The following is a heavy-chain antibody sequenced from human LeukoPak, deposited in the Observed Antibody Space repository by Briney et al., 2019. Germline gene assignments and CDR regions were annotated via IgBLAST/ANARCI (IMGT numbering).Heavy chain of an antibody. J-gene: IGHJ3*02. CDR1: GYTFTGYY. D-gene: IGHD3-22*01. V-gene: IGHV1-2*02. Sequence: ASVKVSCKASGYTFTGYYMHWVRQAPGQGLEWMGWINPNSGGTNYGRVTMTRDTSISTAYMELSRLRSDDTAVYYCARPRAHYYDSSDYYFEDAFDIWGQGTMVTVSS. CDR3: ARPRAHYYDSSDYYFEDAFDI. CDR2: INPNSGGT.